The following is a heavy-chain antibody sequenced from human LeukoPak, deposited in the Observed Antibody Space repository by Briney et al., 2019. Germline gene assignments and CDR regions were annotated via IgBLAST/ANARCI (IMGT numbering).Heavy chain of an antibody. CDR1: GFTFSDYG. Sequence: PGGSLRLSCAASGFTFSDYGMHWVRQAPGKGLEWVAFIQSDGSNKYYADSVKGRFTISRDTSKNTLYLQMNSLRTEDTAVYYCARDFWAAARMRGDSWGQGTLVSVSS. D-gene: IGHD6-13*01. CDR3: ARDFWAAARMRGDS. J-gene: IGHJ4*02. CDR2: IQSDGSNK. V-gene: IGHV3-30*02.